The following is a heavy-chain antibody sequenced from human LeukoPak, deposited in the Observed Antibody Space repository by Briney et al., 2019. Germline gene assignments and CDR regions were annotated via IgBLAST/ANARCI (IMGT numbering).Heavy chain of an antibody. CDR1: GYTFTNSD. D-gene: IGHD6-13*01. V-gene: IGHV1-8*02. J-gene: IGHJ4*02. Sequence: ASVKVSCKASGYTFTNSDINWVRQAPGQGLEWMGWMNPNSGNTGYAQKFQGRVTMTRNTSISTAYMELSSLRSEDTAVYYCARGLAAAGSLDDYWGQGTLVTVSS. CDR2: MNPNSGNT. CDR3: ARGLAAAGSLDDY.